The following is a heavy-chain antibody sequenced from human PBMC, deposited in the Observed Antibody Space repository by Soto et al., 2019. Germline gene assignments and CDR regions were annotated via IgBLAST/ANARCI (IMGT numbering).Heavy chain of an antibody. CDR1: GGSISSGGYY. J-gene: IGHJ6*02. Sequence: QVQLQESGPGLVKPSQTLSLTRTVSGGSISSGGYYWSWIRQHPGKGLEWIGYIYYSGSTYYNPSLKSRVTISVDTSKNQFSLKLSSVTAADTAVYYCARSGVSDYYYGMDVWGQGTTVTVSS. CDR3: ARSGVSDYYYGMDV. V-gene: IGHV4-31*03. D-gene: IGHD1-26*01. CDR2: IYYSGST.